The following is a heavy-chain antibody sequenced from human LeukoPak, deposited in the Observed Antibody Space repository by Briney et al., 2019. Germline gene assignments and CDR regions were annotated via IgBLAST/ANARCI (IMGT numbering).Heavy chain of an antibody. CDR3: ARDPTTVVTLPYYFDF. CDR1: GGSFTGHH. CDR2: INDRGRN. J-gene: IGHJ4*02. V-gene: IGHV4-34*01. D-gene: IGHD4-23*01. Sequence: SETLSLTCAVHGGSFTGHHWNWIRQSPEKGLEWIGEINDRGRNNYNPSLKSRVTISVDTSSKQFSLRLSSVTAADTAVYYCARDPTTVVTLPYYFDFWGQATLVTVSS.